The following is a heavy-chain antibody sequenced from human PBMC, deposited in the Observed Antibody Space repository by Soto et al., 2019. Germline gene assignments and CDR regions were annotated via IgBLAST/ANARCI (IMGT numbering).Heavy chain of an antibody. CDR1: GYILTNYF. CDR3: ERERGQNSGYF. Sequence: QVQLLQSGAAVRKPGASVKVSCKPSGYILTNYFIHWVRQATGQGIEWMGCINPTRGATESLQKFQGRVAMTRDTSIGTFYMEVNGMTSDDTAVYYCERERGQNSGYFWGQGTLVTVSS. J-gene: IGHJ4*02. V-gene: IGHV1-2*02. CDR2: INPTRGAT. D-gene: IGHD5-12*01.